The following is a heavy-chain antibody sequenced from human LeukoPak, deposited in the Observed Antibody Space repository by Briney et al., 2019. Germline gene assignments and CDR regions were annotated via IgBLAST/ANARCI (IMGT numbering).Heavy chain of an antibody. J-gene: IGHJ4*02. CDR3: AKVWAADSDDYFDY. V-gene: IGHV3-23*01. CDR2: TRGSGAST. D-gene: IGHD3-16*01. Sequence: PGGCLRLSCAASGFTFSAFAMTWDRQAPGKGLGWLSTTRGSGASTTHADSVKGRFTISRDNSKNTLYLQMKSLRAEDTAVYYCAKVWAADSDDYFDYWGQGTLVTVSS. CDR1: GFTFSAFA.